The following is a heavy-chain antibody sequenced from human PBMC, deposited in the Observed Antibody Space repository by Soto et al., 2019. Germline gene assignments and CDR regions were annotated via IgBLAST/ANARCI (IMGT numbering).Heavy chain of an antibody. V-gene: IGHV4-31*03. D-gene: IGHD1-26*01. J-gene: IGHJ4*02. CDR1: GGSISSGGYY. Sequence: QVQLQESGPGLVKPSQTLSLTCTVSGGSISSGGYYWSWIRQHPGKGLEWIGYIYYSGSTYYNPSLKSRXXTXVXXSKSQFSLKLSSVTAADTAVYYCARVRGAKNHFDYWGQGTLVTVSS. CDR3: ARVRGAKNHFDY. CDR2: IYYSGST.